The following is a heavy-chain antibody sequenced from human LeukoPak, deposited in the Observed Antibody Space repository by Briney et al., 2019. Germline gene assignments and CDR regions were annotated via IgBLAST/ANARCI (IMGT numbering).Heavy chain of an antibody. D-gene: IGHD2-8*01. V-gene: IGHV1-69*13. CDR3: ASTFPIMVLSDYYGMDV. CDR1: GGTFSSYA. J-gene: IGHJ6*02. Sequence: GASVKVSCKASGGTFSSYAISWVRQAPGQGLEWMGGIIPIFGTANYAQKFQGRVTITADESTSTAYMELSSLRSEDTAVYYCASTFPIMVLSDYYGMDVWGQGTTVTVSS. CDR2: IIPIFGTA.